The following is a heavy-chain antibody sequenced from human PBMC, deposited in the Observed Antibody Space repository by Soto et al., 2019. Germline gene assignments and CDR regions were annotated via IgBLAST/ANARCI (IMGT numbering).Heavy chain of an antibody. Sequence: ASVKVSCKASGYTFTNYDFNWVRQATGQGLEWMGWMNPNSGNTGYAQKFQGRVTMTRNTSISTAYMELSSLRSEDTAVYYCARRYRSSIVDLGMDVWGQGTTVT. CDR2: MNPNSGNT. CDR3: ARRYRSSIVDLGMDV. CDR1: GYTFTNYD. V-gene: IGHV1-8*01. D-gene: IGHD2-15*01. J-gene: IGHJ6*02.